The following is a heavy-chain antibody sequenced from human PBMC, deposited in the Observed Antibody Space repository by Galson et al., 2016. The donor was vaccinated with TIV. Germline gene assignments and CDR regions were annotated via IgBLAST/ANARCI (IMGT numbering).Heavy chain of an antibody. CDR2: IISIFGVP. CDR3: ARVRESANYGNHYYYMDV. CDR1: GVTFSSYA. Sequence: SVKVSCKASGVTFSSYAISWVRQAPGQGLEWMGGIISIFGVPNYAQKFQGRVTITADESTKTAYMDLSSLRSDDTAVYYCARVRESANYGNHYYYMDVWGKGTSVTVSS. J-gene: IGHJ6*03. V-gene: IGHV1-69*13. D-gene: IGHD3-16*01.